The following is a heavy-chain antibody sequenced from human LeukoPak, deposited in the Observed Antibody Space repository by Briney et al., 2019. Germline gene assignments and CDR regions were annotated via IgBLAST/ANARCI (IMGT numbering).Heavy chain of an antibody. J-gene: IGHJ4*02. Sequence: ASVKVSCKTSGYSFILYGISWVRQAPGQGPEWMGWISTSTGDTKYTQKFQGRVTLTTDTSTSTAYMELSSLRSDDTAVYYCARDDNYGIFVNVDYWGQGTLVTVSS. CDR3: ARDDNYGIFVNVDY. V-gene: IGHV1-18*01. CDR2: ISTSTGDT. D-gene: IGHD4-11*01. CDR1: GYSFILYG.